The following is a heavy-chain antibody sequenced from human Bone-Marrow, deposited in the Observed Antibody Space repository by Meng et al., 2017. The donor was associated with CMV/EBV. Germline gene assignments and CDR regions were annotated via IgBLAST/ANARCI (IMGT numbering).Heavy chain of an antibody. V-gene: IGHV3-53*01. CDR3: ARYSGSYDYYYYGMDV. J-gene: IGHJ6*02. D-gene: IGHD3-10*01. CDR2: IYSGDST. Sequence: GGSLRLSCAASGFTFGDYAMSWVRQAPGKGLQWVSIIYSGDSTYYADSVKGRFTISRDNSKNTLYLQMNSLRAEDTAVYYCARYSGSYDYYYYGMDVWGQGTTVTVSS. CDR1: GFTFGDYA.